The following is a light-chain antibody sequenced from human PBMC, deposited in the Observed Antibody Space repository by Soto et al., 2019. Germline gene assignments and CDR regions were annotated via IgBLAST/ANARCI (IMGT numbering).Light chain of an antibody. V-gene: IGKV1-39*01. J-gene: IGKJ3*01. CDR3: HHLCSPQFT. Sequence: DVELAKNAYLLSAPIINKYTITCRASQRISNYLSWYQQKPGKAPKLLIYAASSLQSGVLSRFSGSGSCTDDTLIISSFALEAFPTNYCHHLCSPQFTFCPWDQTGY. CDR2: AAS. CDR1: QRISNY.